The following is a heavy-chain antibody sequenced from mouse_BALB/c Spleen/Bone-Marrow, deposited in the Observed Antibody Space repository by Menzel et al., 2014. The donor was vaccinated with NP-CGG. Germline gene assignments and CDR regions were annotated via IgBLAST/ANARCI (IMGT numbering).Heavy chain of an antibody. D-gene: IGHD2-4*01. CDR3: TRGGYDYTWFAY. CDR2: IYPGDNYT. Sequence: QVQLQQSGAELVRPGTSVKMSCKASGYTFTNYWIGWVKQRPGHGLEWIGDIYPGDNYTNYNDKFKGKATLTADTSSSTAYMQLSSLTSEDSAIYYCTRGGYDYTWFAYWGQGTLVTVSA. J-gene: IGHJ3*01. CDR1: GYTFTNYW. V-gene: IGHV1-63*02.